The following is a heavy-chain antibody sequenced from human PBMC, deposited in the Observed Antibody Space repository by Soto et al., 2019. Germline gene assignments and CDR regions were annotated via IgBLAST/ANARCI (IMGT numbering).Heavy chain of an antibody. CDR1: GFTFSSYA. D-gene: IGHD6-19*01. CDR3: AKNGYSSGWYEPYYFDY. Sequence: EVQLLESGGGLVQPGGSLRLSCAASGFTFSSYAMSWVRQAPGKGLEWVSAISGSGGSTYYADSVKGRFTISRDNSKNKLYLQMNSLRAEDTAVYYCAKNGYSSGWYEPYYFDYWGQGTLVTVSS. J-gene: IGHJ4*02. CDR2: ISGSGGST. V-gene: IGHV3-23*01.